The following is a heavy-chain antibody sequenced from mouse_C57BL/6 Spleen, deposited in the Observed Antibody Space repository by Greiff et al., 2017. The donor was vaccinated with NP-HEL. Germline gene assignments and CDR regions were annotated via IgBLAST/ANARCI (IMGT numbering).Heavy chain of an antibody. CDR2: INPNNGGT. V-gene: IGHV1-26*01. D-gene: IGHD2-1*01. CDR3: ARGNYGPYAMDY. Sequence: VQLQQSGPELVKPGASVKISCKASGYTFTDYYMNWVKQSHGKSLEWIGDINPNNGGTSYNQKFKGKATLTVDKSSSTAYMELRSLTSEDSAVYYCARGNYGPYAMDYWGQGTSVTVSS. J-gene: IGHJ4*01. CDR1: GYTFTDYY.